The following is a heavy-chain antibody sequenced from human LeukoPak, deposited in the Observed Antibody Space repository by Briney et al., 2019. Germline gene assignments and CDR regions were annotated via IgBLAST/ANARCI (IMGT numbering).Heavy chain of an antibody. Sequence: PSETLSLTSTVSGGSITSGTYYWGWIRQPPGKGLEWIASTYYYSGSTYYTPSLKSRVTISVEKSKNQFSLKLSSLTAADTAMYYCASSRGDGSGWGQGTLVTVSS. CDR3: ASSRGDGSG. CDR1: GGSITSGTYY. V-gene: IGHV4-39*01. J-gene: IGHJ4*02. D-gene: IGHD6-19*01. CDR2: TYYYSGST.